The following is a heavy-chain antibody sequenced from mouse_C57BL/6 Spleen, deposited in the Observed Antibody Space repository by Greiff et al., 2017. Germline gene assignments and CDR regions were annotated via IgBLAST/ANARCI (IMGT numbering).Heavy chain of an antibody. CDR3: TTRSPYAMDY. CDR2: IDPENGDT. CDR1: GFNIKDDY. V-gene: IGHV14-4*01. J-gene: IGHJ4*01. Sequence: VQLQQSGAELVRPGASVKLSCTASGFNIKDDYMHWVKQRPEQGLEGIGWIDPENGDTEYASKFQGKATITADTSSNTAYLQLSSLTSEDTAVYYCTTRSPYAMDYWGQGTSVTVSS.